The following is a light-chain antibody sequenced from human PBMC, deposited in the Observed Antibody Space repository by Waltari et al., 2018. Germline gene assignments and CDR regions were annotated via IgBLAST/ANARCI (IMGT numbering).Light chain of an antibody. CDR2: TAS. CDR3: QQSFRIPYT. Sequence: DIQMTQSPSSLSASVGDRVTITCRASQIINTFLNWYQQKPGEAPKLLIYTASRMQGGVPSRFSGSGSGTEFSLTISGLQPDDFATYYCQQSFRIPYTFGLGTKLDI. CDR1: QIINTF. J-gene: IGKJ2*01. V-gene: IGKV1-39*01.